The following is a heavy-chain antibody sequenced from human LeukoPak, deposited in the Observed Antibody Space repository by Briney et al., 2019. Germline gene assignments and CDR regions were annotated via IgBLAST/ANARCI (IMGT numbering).Heavy chain of an antibody. V-gene: IGHV4-39*01. CDR1: GASISTSGSY. D-gene: IGHD5-24*01. CDR2: ISFSGST. CDR3: ARGGDGYTSPWFDP. J-gene: IGHJ5*02. Sequence: SETLSLSCTVSGASISTSGSYWGWIRQPPGKGLEWIGTISFSGSTYYNPSLKSRVTISVDTSKNQFSLKLNSVTAADTAVYYCARGGDGYTSPWFDPWGQGTLVTVSS.